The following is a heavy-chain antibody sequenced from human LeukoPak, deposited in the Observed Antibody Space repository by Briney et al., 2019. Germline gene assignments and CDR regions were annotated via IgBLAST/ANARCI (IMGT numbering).Heavy chain of an antibody. Sequence: GGSLRLSCAASGFTFCSYSTNRVRAAPGRGLEWVSPISSSSSYIYYADSVKGLFTISRDNAKNSLYLQMNSLRAEDTAVYYCARDYYGDYGGRDDYWGQGTLVTVPS. CDR3: ARDYYGDYGGRDDY. CDR2: ISSSSSYI. D-gene: IGHD4-17*01. J-gene: IGHJ4*02. CDR1: GFTFCSYS. V-gene: IGHV3-21*01.